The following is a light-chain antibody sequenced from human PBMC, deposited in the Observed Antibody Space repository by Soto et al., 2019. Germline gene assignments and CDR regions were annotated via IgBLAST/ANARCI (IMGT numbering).Light chain of an antibody. V-gene: IGLV2-14*03. CDR1: SSDVGYYNH. CDR3: SSYASSSTYV. J-gene: IGLJ1*01. Sequence: QSALTQPASVSGSPGQSITISCTGTSSDVGYYNHVSWYQQHPGKAPKLMIYDVTNRPSGVSNRFFGSKSGNTASLTISALQAEDEADYYCSSYASSSTYVFGTGTKVTVL. CDR2: DVT.